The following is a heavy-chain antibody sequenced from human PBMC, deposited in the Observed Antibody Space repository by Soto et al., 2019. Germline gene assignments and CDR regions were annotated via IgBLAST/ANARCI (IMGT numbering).Heavy chain of an antibody. CDR2: ISYDGSNK. CDR3: AKDPSRYRGGGICEYYFDY. J-gene: IGHJ4*01. V-gene: IGHV3-30*18. CDR1: GFTFSSYG. Sequence: GGTLRLSCAASGFTFSSYGMHWVRQAPGKGLERVAVISYDGSNKYYADSVKGRFTISRDNSKNTLYLQMNSSRAADKAVYYCAKDPSRYRGGGICEYYFDYWGQGTLVTVSS. D-gene: IGHD2-15*01.